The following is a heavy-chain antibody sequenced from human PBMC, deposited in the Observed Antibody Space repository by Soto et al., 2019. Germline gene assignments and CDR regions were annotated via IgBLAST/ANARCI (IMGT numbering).Heavy chain of an antibody. CDR3: ARSLIGDCSGGSCYYYYGMDV. D-gene: IGHD2-15*01. Sequence: GGSLRLSCAASGFTFSSYAMHWVRQAPGKGLEWVAVIPYDGSNKYYADSVKGRFTISRDNSKNTLYLQMNSLRAEDTAVYYCARSLIGDCSGGSCYYYYGMDVWGQGTTVTVSS. CDR2: IPYDGSNK. J-gene: IGHJ6*02. CDR1: GFTFSSYA. V-gene: IGHV3-30-3*01.